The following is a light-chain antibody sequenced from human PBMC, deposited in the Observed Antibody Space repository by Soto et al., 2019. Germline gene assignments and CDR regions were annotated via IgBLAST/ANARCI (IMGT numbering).Light chain of an antibody. Sequence: DIQMTQSPSSLSASVGDRVTVTCRASQTIGRYLSWYQQKPGKAPKLLIYDVSSLPSGVPSRFSGDESGTDFTLTISGLQPEDFANYYCQQSFSAPRTFGQGTKLEIQ. CDR1: QTIGRY. J-gene: IGKJ2*01. CDR2: DVS. CDR3: QQSFSAPRT. V-gene: IGKV1-39*01.